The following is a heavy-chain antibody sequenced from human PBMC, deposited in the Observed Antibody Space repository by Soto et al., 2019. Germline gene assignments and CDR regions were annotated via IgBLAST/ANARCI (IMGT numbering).Heavy chain of an antibody. J-gene: IGHJ4*02. V-gene: IGHV3-48*04. CDR2: ISGSGDII. D-gene: IGHD6-13*01. CDR3: ARGAGSTWFFI. Sequence: GGSLRLSCAASGFSISSENMNSVRQAPGKELQWIASISGSGDIIDQADSLKGRFTISRDNAKNSLYLQMNDLRAEDTAVYFCARGAGSTWFFIWGQGTLVTVSS. CDR1: GFSISSEN.